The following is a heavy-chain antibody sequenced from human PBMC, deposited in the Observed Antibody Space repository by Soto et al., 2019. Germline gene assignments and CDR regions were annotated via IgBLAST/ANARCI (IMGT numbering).Heavy chain of an antibody. D-gene: IGHD3-22*01. CDR2: ISYDGSNK. V-gene: IGHV3-30-3*01. Sequence: PGGSLRLSCAASGFTFSSYAMHWVRQAPGKGLEWVAVISYDGSNKYYADSVKGRFTISRDNSKNTLYLQMNSLRAEDTAVYYCASKNYDSSGYGAFDIWGQGTMVTVSS. CDR1: GFTFSSYA. CDR3: ASKNYDSSGYGAFDI. J-gene: IGHJ3*02.